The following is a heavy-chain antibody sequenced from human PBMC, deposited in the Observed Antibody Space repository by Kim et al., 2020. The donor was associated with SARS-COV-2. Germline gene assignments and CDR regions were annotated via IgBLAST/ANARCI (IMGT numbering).Heavy chain of an antibody. CDR2: IYYSGST. Sequence: SETLSLTCTVSGGSISSGGYYWSWIRQHPGKGLEWIGYIYYSGSTYYNPSLKSRVTISVDTSKNQFSLKLSSVTAADTAVYYCASVVYDSSAYFDYWGQGTLVTVSS. D-gene: IGHD3-22*01. J-gene: IGHJ4*02. CDR3: ASVVYDSSAYFDY. CDR1: GGSISSGGYY. V-gene: IGHV4-31*03.